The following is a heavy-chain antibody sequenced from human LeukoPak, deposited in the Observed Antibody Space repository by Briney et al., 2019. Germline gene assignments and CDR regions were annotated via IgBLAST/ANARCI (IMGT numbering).Heavy chain of an antibody. D-gene: IGHD2-2*02. CDR3: ARDRGVVVPAAIFCFDY. CDR2: ISSSSSYI. CDR1: GFTFSSYS. J-gene: IGHJ4*02. Sequence: PGGSLRLSCAASGFTFSSYSMNWVRQAPGKGLEWVSSISSSSSYIYYADSVKGRFTISRDNAKNSLYLQMNSLRAEDTAVYYCARDRGVVVPAAIFCFDYWGQGTLVTVSS. V-gene: IGHV3-21*01.